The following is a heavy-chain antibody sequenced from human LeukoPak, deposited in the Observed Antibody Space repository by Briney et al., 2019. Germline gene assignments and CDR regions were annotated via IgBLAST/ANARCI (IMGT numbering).Heavy chain of an antibody. V-gene: IGHV1-18*01. Sequence: ASVTVSCKASGYTFTSYGISWVRQAPGQGLEWMGWISAYNGNTNYAQKLQGRVTMTTDTSTSTAYMELRSLRSDDTAVYYCARGAGYSYGYSPGGYYYYGMDVWGQGTTVTVSS. CDR1: GYTFTSYG. J-gene: IGHJ6*02. D-gene: IGHD5-18*01. CDR2: ISAYNGNT. CDR3: ARGAGYSYGYSPGGYYYYGMDV.